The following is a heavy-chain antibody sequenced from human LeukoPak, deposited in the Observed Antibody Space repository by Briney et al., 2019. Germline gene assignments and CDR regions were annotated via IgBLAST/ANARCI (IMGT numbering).Heavy chain of an antibody. CDR2: ISSNGGST. Sequence: GGSLRLSCSASGFTFRSYVMYWVRQAPGKGLEYVSVISSNGGSTNYADSVKGRFTISRDNSKNTLYLQMSSLRAEDTAVYYCVKGNNYDSSGYQFDYWGQGTQVTVSS. D-gene: IGHD3-22*01. J-gene: IGHJ4*02. CDR3: VKGNNYDSSGYQFDY. CDR1: GFTFRSYV. V-gene: IGHV3-64D*06.